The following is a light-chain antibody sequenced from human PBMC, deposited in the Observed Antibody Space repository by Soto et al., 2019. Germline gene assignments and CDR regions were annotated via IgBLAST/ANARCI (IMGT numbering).Light chain of an antibody. Sequence: QSALTQPASVSGSPGQSIAISCTGTSSDVGTYNLVSWYQQHPGKAPKLMIYEVSKRPSGVSNRFSGSKSGNTASLTISGLQAEDEADYYCCSYADSSSIFGGGTKLTV. CDR3: CSYADSSSI. J-gene: IGLJ2*01. CDR2: EVS. CDR1: SSDVGTYNL. V-gene: IGLV2-23*02.